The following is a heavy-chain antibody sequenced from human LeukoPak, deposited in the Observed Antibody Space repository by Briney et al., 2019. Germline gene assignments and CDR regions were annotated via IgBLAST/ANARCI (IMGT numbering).Heavy chain of an antibody. D-gene: IGHD3-10*01. CDR1: GYTFTGYY. Sequence: ASVKVSCKASGYTFTGYYMHWVRQAPGQGLEWMEWINPNSGGTNYAQKFQGRVTMTRDTSISTAYMELSRLRSDDTAVYYCSRDIRPLFGERYGMDVWGQGTTVTVSS. CDR3: SRDIRPLFGERYGMDV. V-gene: IGHV1-2*02. J-gene: IGHJ6*02. CDR2: INPNSGGT.